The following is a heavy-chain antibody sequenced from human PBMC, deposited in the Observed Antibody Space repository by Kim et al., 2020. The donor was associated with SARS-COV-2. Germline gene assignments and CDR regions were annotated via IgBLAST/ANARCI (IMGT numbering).Heavy chain of an antibody. CDR2: ISSGGNYI. Sequence: GGSLRLSCAASGFTFSSYRMHWVRQAPGKGLEWVSSISSGGNYIYYADSVKGRFTISRDNAKNSLYLQMNSLRADDTALYYCARAPQGYCDTTSCYGNWYDPWGQGTLVTVSS. CDR1: GFTFSSYR. V-gene: IGHV3-21*06. CDR3: ARAPQGYCDTTSCYGNWYDP. D-gene: IGHD2-2*01. J-gene: IGHJ5*02.